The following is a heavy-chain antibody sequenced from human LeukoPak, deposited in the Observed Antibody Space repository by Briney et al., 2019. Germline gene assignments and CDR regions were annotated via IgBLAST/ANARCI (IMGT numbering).Heavy chain of an antibody. CDR1: GGTFSSYA. V-gene: IGHV1-69*05. CDR3: ARPGGGHYYYYMDV. CDR2: IIPIFGTA. J-gene: IGHJ6*03. D-gene: IGHD3-10*01. Sequence: ASVKVSCKASGGTFSSYAISWVRQAPGQGLEWMGGIIPIFGTANYAQKFQGRVTITRNTSISTAYMELSSLRSEDTAVYYCARPGGGHYYYYMDVWGKGTTVTVSS.